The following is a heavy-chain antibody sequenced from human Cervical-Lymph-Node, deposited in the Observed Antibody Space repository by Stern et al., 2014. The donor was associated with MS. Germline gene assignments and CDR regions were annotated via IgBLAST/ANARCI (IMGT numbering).Heavy chain of an antibody. CDR1: GYKFSIYW. CDR3: ARQTTAWASDV. CDR2: IYPGDSET. J-gene: IGHJ4*02. D-gene: IGHD1-14*01. V-gene: IGHV5-51*01. Sequence: EVQLVQSGAELIRPGESLKISCKGSGYKFSIYWIAWVRQMPGKGLEWMGIIYPGDSETRSSPSFQGQVPMSADKSPSTAYLQWSSLNASDTAMYFCARQTTAWASDVWGQGTLVTVSS.